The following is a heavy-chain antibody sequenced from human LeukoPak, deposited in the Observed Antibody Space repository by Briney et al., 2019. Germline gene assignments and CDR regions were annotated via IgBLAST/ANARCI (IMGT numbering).Heavy chain of an antibody. CDR2: IIPIFGTT. J-gene: IGHJ4*02. CDR1: GGTFSKYA. CDR3: ARPQWMQKLAGGFDY. V-gene: IGHV1-69*13. Sequence: SVKVSCKASGGTFSKYAITWVRRAPGQGLEWMGGIIPIFGTTSYAQKFEGRVTLTVDESTSTAYMELSSLTSGDTAVYYCARPQWMQKLAGGFDYWGQGTLVTVSS. D-gene: IGHD6-19*01.